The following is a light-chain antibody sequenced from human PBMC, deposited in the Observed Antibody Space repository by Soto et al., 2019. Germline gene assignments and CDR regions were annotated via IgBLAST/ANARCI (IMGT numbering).Light chain of an antibody. CDR2: EVS. Sequence: QSALTQPAAVSGSPGQSITISCTGTSSDVGGYNYVSWYQQHPGKAPKLMIYEVSNRPSRVSNRFSGSKSGNTASLTISGLQAEDEADYYCSSYTRSSSPSYVVFGGGTKLTVL. CDR1: SSDVGGYNY. CDR3: SSYTRSSSPSYVV. J-gene: IGLJ2*01. V-gene: IGLV2-14*01.